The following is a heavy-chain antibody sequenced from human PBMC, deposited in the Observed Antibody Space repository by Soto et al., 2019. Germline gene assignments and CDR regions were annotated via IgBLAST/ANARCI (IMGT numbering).Heavy chain of an antibody. Sequence: PGGSLRLSCAASGFTFSSYAMSWFRQAPGKGLEWVSAISGSGGSTYYADSVKGRFTISRDNSKNTLYLQMNSLRAEDTAVYYCAKAHRSKPNTIFGVVLSPLDYWGQGTLVTVSS. D-gene: IGHD3-3*01. CDR1: GFTFSSYA. CDR2: ISGSGGST. V-gene: IGHV3-23*01. CDR3: AKAHRSKPNTIFGVVLSPLDY. J-gene: IGHJ4*02.